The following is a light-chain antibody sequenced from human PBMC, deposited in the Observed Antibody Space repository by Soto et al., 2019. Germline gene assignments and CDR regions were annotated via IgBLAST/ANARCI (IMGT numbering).Light chain of an antibody. J-gene: IGKJ3*01. V-gene: IGKV3-20*01. CDR2: GAS. CDR3: QQYGSSPFT. Sequence: EIVLTQSPGTLSLSPGEGATLSCMASQSVRSSYLAWYQQKPGQGPRLLIYGASSRATGIPDRFSGSGSGTDFTLTVSRLEPEDFAVYYCQQYGSSPFTFGHGTKVDIK. CDR1: QSVRSSY.